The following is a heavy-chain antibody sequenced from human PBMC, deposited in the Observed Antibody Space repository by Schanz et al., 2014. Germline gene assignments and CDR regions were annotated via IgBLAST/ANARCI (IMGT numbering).Heavy chain of an antibody. Sequence: QVQLQESGPGLVKPSQTLSLTCAVSGGSISSGGYSWSWIRQPPGKGLEWIGYIFFRGSTYYNPSLKSRVTISIDTSKNQFSLMLGSVTAADTAVYYCARAAGPVDYWGQGTTVAVSS. D-gene: IGHD6-13*01. CDR1: GGSISSGGYS. CDR3: ARAAGPVDY. CDR2: IFFRGST. J-gene: IGHJ4*03. V-gene: IGHV4-30-4*07.